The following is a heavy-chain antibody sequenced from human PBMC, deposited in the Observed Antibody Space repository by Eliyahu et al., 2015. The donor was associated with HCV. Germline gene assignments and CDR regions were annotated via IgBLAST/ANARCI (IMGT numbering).Heavy chain of an antibody. D-gene: IGHD2-15*01. Sequence: YGGSTYYNPSLKSRVTVSVDTSKNQFSLKLSSVTAADTAVYYCARGPEYCSGGSCYSFDYWGQGTLVTVSS. CDR2: YGGST. CDR3: ARGPEYCSGGSCYSFDY. V-gene: IGHV4-30-4*01. J-gene: IGHJ4*02.